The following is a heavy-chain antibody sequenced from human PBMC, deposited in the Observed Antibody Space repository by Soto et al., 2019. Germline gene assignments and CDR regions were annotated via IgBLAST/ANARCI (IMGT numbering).Heavy chain of an antibody. Sequence: LSLTCTVSGGSISSSSYYWGWIRQPPGKGLEWIGSIYYSGSTYYNPSLKSRVTISVDTSKNQFSLKLSSVTAADTAVYYCAGTIAAAGRFDYWGQGTLVTVSS. CDR3: AGTIAAAGRFDY. J-gene: IGHJ4*02. V-gene: IGHV4-39*01. D-gene: IGHD6-13*01. CDR1: GGSISSSSYY. CDR2: IYYSGST.